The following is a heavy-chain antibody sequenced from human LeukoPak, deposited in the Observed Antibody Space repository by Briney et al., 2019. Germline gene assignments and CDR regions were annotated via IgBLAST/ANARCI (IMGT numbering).Heavy chain of an antibody. D-gene: IGHD5-18*01. J-gene: IGHJ4*02. CDR2: INHSGST. Sequence: SETLSLTCAVYGGSFSGYYWSWIRQPPGKGLEWIGEINHSGSTNYNPSLKSRVTISVDTSKNQFSLKLSSVTAADTAVYYCARGTLSGYSYGYYFDYWGQGTLVTVSS. V-gene: IGHV4-34*01. CDR1: GGSFSGYY. CDR3: ARGTLSGYSYGYYFDY.